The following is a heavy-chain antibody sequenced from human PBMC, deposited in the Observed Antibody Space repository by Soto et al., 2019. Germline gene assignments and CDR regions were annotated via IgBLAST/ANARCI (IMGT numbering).Heavy chain of an antibody. V-gene: IGHV1-3*01. J-gene: IGHJ4*02. CDR1: GYTFTSYA. CDR2: INAGNGKT. Sequence: AASVKVSCKASGYTFTSYAIHWVRQAPGQSLEWMGWINAGNGKTEYSQNFQGRITLTRDTSASTAYMELSSLRSEDTAFYYCARNTLRFDYWGQGTLVTVSS. CDR3: ARNTLRFDY. D-gene: IGHD4-17*01.